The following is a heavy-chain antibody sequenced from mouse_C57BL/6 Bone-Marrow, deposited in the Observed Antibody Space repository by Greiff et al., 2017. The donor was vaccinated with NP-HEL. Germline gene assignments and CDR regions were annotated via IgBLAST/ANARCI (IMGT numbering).Heavy chain of an antibody. D-gene: IGHD2-3*01. CDR2: ISYDGSN. CDR1: GYSITSGYY. V-gene: IGHV3-6*01. Sequence: DVKLQESGPGLVKPSQSLSLTCSVTGYSITSGYYWNWIRQFPGNKLEWMGYISYDGSNKYNPSLKNRISITRDTSKNQFVLKLNSVTTEDTATYYCAREGDGYYVYRFAYWGQGTLVTVSA. J-gene: IGHJ3*01. CDR3: AREGDGYYVYRFAY.